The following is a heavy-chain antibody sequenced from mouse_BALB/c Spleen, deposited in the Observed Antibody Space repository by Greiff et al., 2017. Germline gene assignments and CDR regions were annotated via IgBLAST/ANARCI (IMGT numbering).Heavy chain of an antibody. CDR3: VRHALAY. CDR2: IRSKSNNYAT. V-gene: IGHV10-1*02. Sequence: EGQLQESGGGLVQPKGSLKLSCAASGFTFNTYAMNWVRQAPGKGLEWVARIRSKSNNYATYYADSVKDRFTISRDDSQSMLYLQMNNLKTEDTAMYYCVRHALAYWGQGTLVTVSA. CDR1: GFTFNTYA. J-gene: IGHJ3*01.